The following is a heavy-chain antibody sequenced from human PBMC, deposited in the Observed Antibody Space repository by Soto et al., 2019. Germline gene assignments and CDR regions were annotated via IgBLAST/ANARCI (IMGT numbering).Heavy chain of an antibody. J-gene: IGHJ6*02. Sequence: PSETLSLTCAVSGGSISSSNWWSWVRQPPGKGLEWIGEIYHSGSTNYNPSLKSRVTISVDKSKNQFSLKLSSVTAADTAVYYCARDPRAAAGTYYYYGMDVWGQGTTVT. CDR2: IYHSGST. CDR3: ARDPRAAAGTYYYYGMDV. CDR1: GGSISSSNW. V-gene: IGHV4-4*02. D-gene: IGHD6-13*01.